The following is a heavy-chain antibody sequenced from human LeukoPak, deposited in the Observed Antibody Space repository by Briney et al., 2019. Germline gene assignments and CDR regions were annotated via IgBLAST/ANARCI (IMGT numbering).Heavy chain of an antibody. CDR3: ARGRRYYDFWSGYYPNYFDY. Sequence: SETLSLTCTVSGGSISSSSYYWGWIRQPPGKGLEWIGSIYYSGSTYYNPSLKSRVTISVDTSKNQFSLKLSSVTAADTAVYYCARGRRYYDFWSGYYPNYFDYWGQGTLVTVSS. CDR1: GGSISSSSYY. J-gene: IGHJ4*02. V-gene: IGHV4-39*07. CDR2: IYYSGST. D-gene: IGHD3-3*01.